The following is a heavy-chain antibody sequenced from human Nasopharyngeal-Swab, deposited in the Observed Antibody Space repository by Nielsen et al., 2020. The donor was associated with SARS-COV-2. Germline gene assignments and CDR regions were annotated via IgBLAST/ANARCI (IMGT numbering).Heavy chain of an antibody. D-gene: IGHD6-19*01. CDR3: VREPDSSGWYATSNWFDP. CDR2: INPNSGGT. CDR1: GYTFTGYY. Sequence: ASVKVSCKASGYTFTGYYMHWVRQAPGQGLEWMGRINPNSGGTNYAQKFQGRVTMTRDTSISTAYMELSRLRSDDTAVYYCVREPDSSGWYATSNWFDPWGQGTLVTVSS. V-gene: IGHV1-2*06. J-gene: IGHJ5*02.